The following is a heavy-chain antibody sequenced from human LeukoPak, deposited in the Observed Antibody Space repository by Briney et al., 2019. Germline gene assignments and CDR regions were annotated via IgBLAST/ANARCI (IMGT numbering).Heavy chain of an antibody. CDR3: ARTIWDDGDGYYYYGMDV. Sequence: ASVKVSCKVADHTLMQVAIHWVRQAPGKGPEWMGGYDPEDGKTIYAQKFEDRLTMTEDTSTDTTYMQLSSLRSADTAVYYCARTIWDDGDGYYYYGMDVWGQGTTVTVSS. V-gene: IGHV1-24*01. D-gene: IGHD5-24*01. CDR1: DHTLMQVA. CDR2: YDPEDGKT. J-gene: IGHJ6*02.